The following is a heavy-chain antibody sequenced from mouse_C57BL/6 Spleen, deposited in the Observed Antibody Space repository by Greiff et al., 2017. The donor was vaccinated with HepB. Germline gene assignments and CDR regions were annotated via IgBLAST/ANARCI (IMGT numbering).Heavy chain of an antibody. J-gene: IGHJ2*01. CDR1: GYTFTSYG. CDR2: IYPRSGNT. CDR3: APQGDSNSDY. D-gene: IGHD3-2*01. V-gene: IGHV1-81*01. Sequence: QVQLKESGAELARPGASVKLSCKASGYTFTSYGISWVKQRTGQGLEWIGEIYPRSGNTYYNEKFKGKATLTADKSSSTAYMELRSLTSEDSAVYFCAPQGDSNSDYWGQGTTLTVSS.